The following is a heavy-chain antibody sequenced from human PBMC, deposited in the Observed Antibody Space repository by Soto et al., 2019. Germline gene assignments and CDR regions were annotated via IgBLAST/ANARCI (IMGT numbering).Heavy chain of an antibody. J-gene: IGHJ4*02. D-gene: IGHD3-22*01. Sequence: SVKVSCKASGGTFSSYAISWVRQAPGQGLEWMGGIIPIFGTANYAQKFQGRVTITADESTSTAYMELSSLRSEDTAVYYCALEYYDSSGPRPYWGQGTLVTVSS. V-gene: IGHV1-69*13. CDR3: ALEYYDSSGPRPY. CDR2: IIPIFGTA. CDR1: GGTFSSYA.